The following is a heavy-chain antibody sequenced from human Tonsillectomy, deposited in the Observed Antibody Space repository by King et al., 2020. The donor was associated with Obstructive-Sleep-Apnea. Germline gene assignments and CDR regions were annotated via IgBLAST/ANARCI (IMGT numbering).Heavy chain of an antibody. CDR1: GGSFSGYY. V-gene: IGHV4-34*01. J-gene: IGHJ2*01. Sequence: VQLQQWGAGLLKPSETLSLTCAVYGGSFSGYYWSWIRQPPGKGLEWIGEINHSGSTNYNPSLKSRVTFSVDTSKNQFSLKLSSVTAADTAVFYCARGGRGIVVVWYFDLWGRGTLVTVSS. CDR2: INHSGST. D-gene: IGHD3-22*01. CDR3: ARGGRGIVVVWYFDL.